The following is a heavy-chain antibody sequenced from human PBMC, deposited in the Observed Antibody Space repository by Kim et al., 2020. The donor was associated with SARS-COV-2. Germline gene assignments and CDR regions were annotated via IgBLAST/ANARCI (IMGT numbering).Heavy chain of an antibody. V-gene: IGHV3-23*01. Sequence: SVKGRFTISRDNSKNTLYLQMNSLRAEDTAVYYCANSFDSGDYLVYYVDYWGQGTLVTVSS. CDR3: ANSFDSGDYLVYYVDY. D-gene: IGHD4-17*01. J-gene: IGHJ4*02.